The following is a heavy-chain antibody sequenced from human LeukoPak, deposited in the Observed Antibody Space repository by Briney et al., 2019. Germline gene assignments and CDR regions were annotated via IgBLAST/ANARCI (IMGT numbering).Heavy chain of an antibody. CDR2: ISSNGGST. Sequence: GGSLRLSCAASGFTFSSYAMHWVRQAPGKGLEYVSAISSNGGSTYYANSVKGRFTISRDNSKSTLHLQMGSLRAEDMAVYYCARVSSGYFDYWGQGTQVTVSS. CDR1: GFTFSSYA. J-gene: IGHJ4*02. CDR3: ARVSSGYFDY. D-gene: IGHD3-22*01. V-gene: IGHV3-64*01.